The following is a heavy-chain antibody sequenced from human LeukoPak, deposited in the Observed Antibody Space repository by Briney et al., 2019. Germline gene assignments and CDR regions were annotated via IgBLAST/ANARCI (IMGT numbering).Heavy chain of an antibody. CDR2: ISGMGHDI. D-gene: IGHD2-15*01. V-gene: IGHV3-11*01. Sequence: GGSLRLSCVVSGLSFSDSYMTWIRQTPGMGLESLAYISGMGHDIYYADSVKGRFTISRDNAKNSLYLQMNSLRAEDTALYYCVRVMGYCSDGSCYPRGVGYYYMDVWGKGTTVTIS. CDR3: VRVMGYCSDGSCYPRGVGYYYMDV. CDR1: GLSFSDSY. J-gene: IGHJ6*03.